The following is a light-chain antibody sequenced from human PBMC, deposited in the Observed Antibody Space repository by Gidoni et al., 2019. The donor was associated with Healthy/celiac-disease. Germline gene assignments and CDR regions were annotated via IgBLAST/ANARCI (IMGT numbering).Light chain of an antibody. CDR1: SSDVGCYNS. CDR3: CSYAGSYTWV. J-gene: IGLJ3*02. V-gene: IGLV2-11*01. Sequence: QSALTQPRPVAGSPGQSGTISCTGTSSDVGCYNSVSWDQQPPGKAPKLMIYDVSKRPSGVPDRFSGSKSGNTASLTISGLQAEDGADYYCCSYAGSYTWVFGGGTKLTV. CDR2: DVS.